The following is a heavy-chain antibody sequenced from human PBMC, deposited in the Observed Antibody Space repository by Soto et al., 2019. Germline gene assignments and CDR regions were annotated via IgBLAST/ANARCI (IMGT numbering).Heavy chain of an antibody. Sequence: GGSLRLSCAASGFTFSSYGMHWVRQAPGKGLEWVAVISYDGSNKYYADSVKGRFTISRDNPKNTLYLQMNSLRAEDTAVYYCAKDMSGWPQYYFDYWGQGTLVTVSS. CDR3: AKDMSGWPQYYFDY. CDR2: ISYDGSNK. J-gene: IGHJ4*02. CDR1: GFTFSSYG. V-gene: IGHV3-30*18. D-gene: IGHD6-19*01.